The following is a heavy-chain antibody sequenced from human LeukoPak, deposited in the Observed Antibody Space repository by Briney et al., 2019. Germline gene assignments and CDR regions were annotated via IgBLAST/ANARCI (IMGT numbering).Heavy chain of an antibody. CDR1: GFTFSSYG. V-gene: IGHV3-30*18. Sequence: GGSLGLSCAASGFTFSSYGMHWVRQAPGKGLEWVAVISYDGSNKYYADSVKGRFTISRDNSKNTLYLQMNSLRAEDTAVYYCAKDLRRTKWELLPYAFDIWGQGTMVTVSS. CDR3: AKDLRRTKWELLPYAFDI. CDR2: ISYDGSNK. D-gene: IGHD1-26*01. J-gene: IGHJ3*02.